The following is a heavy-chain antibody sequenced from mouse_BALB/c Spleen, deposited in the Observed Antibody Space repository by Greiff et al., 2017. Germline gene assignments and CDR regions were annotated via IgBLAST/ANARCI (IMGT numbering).Heavy chain of an antibody. J-gene: IGHJ3*01. CDR2: INPSSGYT. CDR3: ARYYRYDGTWFAY. CDR1: GYTFTSYT. Sequence: QVQLKQSAAELARPGASVKMSCKASGYTFTSYTMHWVKQRPGQGLEWIGYINPSSGYTEYNQKFKDKTTLTADKSSSTAYMQRSSLTSEDSAVYYCARYYRYDGTWFAYWGQGTLVTVSA. D-gene: IGHD2-14*01. V-gene: IGHV1-4*02.